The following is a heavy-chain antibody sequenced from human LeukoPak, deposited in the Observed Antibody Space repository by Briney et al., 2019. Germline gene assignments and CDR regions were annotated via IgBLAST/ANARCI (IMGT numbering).Heavy chain of an antibody. CDR2: ISSSSSYI. CDR3: ARGPDILTGAEFNY. CDR1: GFTFSSYS. J-gene: IGHJ4*02. D-gene: IGHD3-9*01. Sequence: GGSLRLSCAASGFTFSSYSMNWVRQAPGKGLEWVSSISSSSSYIYYADSVKGRFTISRDNAKNPLYLQMNSLRAEDKAVYYCARGPDILTGAEFNYWGQGTLVTVSS. V-gene: IGHV3-21*01.